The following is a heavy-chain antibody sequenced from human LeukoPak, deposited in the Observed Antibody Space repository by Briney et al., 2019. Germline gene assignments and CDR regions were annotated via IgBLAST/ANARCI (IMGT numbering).Heavy chain of an antibody. CDR3: ARDKLYSSGSYQFTPDY. CDR1: GFTFSSYE. Sequence: GGSLRLSCAASGFTFSSYEMNWVRQAPGKGLEWVSYISSSGSTIYYADSVKGRFTISRDNAKNSLYLQMNSLRAEDTAVYYCARDKLYSSGSYQFTPDYWGQGTLVTVSS. V-gene: IGHV3-48*03. D-gene: IGHD1-26*01. J-gene: IGHJ4*02. CDR2: ISSSGSTI.